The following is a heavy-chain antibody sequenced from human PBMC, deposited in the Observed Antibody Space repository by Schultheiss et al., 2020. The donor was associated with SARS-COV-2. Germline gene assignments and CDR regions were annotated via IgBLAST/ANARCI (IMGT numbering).Heavy chain of an antibody. CDR2: IIPIFGTA. V-gene: IGHV1-69*13. CDR1: GYTLTNYG. D-gene: IGHD3-9*01. J-gene: IGHJ6*02. Sequence: SVKVSCKATGYTLTNYGISWVRQAPGQGLEWMGGIIPIFGTANYAQKFQGRVTITADESTSTAYMELSSLRSEDTAVYYCARSGSVRYFDWLPPAEVPRGYYYGMDVWGQGTTVTVSS. CDR3: ARSGSVRYFDWLPPAEVPRGYYYGMDV.